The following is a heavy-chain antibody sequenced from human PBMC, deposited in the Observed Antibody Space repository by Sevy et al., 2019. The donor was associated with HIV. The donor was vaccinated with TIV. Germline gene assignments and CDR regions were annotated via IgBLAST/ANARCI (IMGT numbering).Heavy chain of an antibody. CDR2: IRSKEYGRTT. Sequence: GGSLRLSCTASGFPFGDFGMNWLRQAPGKGLEWVGFIRSKEYGRTTEYAASVKGRFTISRDESKSIAFLQMNSLKTEDTAVYYCTRDRWAKYYFDYWGQGILVTVSS. D-gene: IGHD6-13*01. J-gene: IGHJ4*02. V-gene: IGHV3-49*03. CDR3: TRDRWAKYYFDY. CDR1: GFPFGDFG.